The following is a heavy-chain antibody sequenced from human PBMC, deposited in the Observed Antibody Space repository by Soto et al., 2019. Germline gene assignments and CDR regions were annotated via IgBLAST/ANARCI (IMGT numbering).Heavy chain of an antibody. CDR2: ISGSGGST. D-gene: IGHD6-19*01. J-gene: IGHJ4*02. CDR1: GLSFSSYA. V-gene: IGHV3-23*01. CDR3: AKPGYSSGFGY. Sequence: XVSLRLSSAASGLSFSSYAASGVRQAPGKGLEWVSAISGSGGSTYYADSVKGRFTISRDNSKNTLYLQMNSLRAEDPAVYYCAKPGYSSGFGYWGQGTLVTVSS.